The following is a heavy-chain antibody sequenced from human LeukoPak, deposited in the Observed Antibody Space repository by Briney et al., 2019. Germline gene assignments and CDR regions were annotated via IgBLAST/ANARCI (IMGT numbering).Heavy chain of an antibody. V-gene: IGHV3-74*01. CDR2: INSDGSGT. D-gene: IGHD1-26*01. CDR3: ARGGRIVGATKGDY. CDR1: GFTFSSYW. J-gene: IGHJ4*02. Sequence: GGSLRLSCAASGFTFSSYWMHWVRQAPGKGLVWVSRINSDGSGTSYADSVKGRFTISRDNAKNTLYLQMNSLRAEDTAVYYCARGGRIVGATKGDYWGQGTLVTVSS.